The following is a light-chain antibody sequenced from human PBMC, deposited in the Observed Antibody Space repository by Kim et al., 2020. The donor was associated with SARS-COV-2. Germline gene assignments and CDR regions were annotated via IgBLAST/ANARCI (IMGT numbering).Light chain of an antibody. CDR3: TSYAGSNNLDV. J-gene: IGLJ1*01. CDR1: SSDIGAYKY. V-gene: IGLV2-8*01. Sequence: QSGTISCTGTSSDIGAYKYVSWYQQHPGKAPKLMIYEVNRRPSGVPDRFSGSKSGNTASLTVSGLQAEDEADYYCTSYAGSNNLDVFGTGTKVTVL. CDR2: EVN.